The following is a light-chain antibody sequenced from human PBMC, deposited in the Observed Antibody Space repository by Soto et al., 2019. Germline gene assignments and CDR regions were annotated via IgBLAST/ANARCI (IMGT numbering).Light chain of an antibody. J-gene: IGLJ3*02. CDR1: SSNIGNNY. Sequence: QSVLTQPPSVSAAPGQKVTISFSGSSSNIGNNYVSWYQQLPGTAPKLLIYDNNNRPSGIPDRFSGSKSGTSATLGITGLQTGDEADYYCGTWDSSLSAGVYWVFGGGTQLPVL. CDR3: GTWDSSLSAGVYWV. CDR2: DNN. V-gene: IGLV1-51*01.